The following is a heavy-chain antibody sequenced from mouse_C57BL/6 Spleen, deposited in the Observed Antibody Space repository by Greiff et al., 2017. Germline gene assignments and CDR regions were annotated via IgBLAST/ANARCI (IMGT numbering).Heavy chain of an antibody. CDR2: IDPETGGT. D-gene: IGHD1-1*01. CDR1: GYTFTDYE. CDR3: TRGYYGSSPPFDD. V-gene: IGHV1-15*01. J-gene: IGHJ2*01. Sequence: QVQLQQSGAELVRPGASVTLSCKASGYTFTDYEMHWVKQTPVHGLEWIGAIDPETGGTAYNQKFKGKAILTADTSSSTAYMELRSLTSEDSAVDYCTRGYYGSSPPFDDWGQGTTLTVSS.